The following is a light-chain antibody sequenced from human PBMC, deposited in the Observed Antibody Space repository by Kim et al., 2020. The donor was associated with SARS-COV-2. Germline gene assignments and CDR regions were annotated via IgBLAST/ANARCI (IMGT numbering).Light chain of an antibody. CDR2: AAS. V-gene: IGKV1-12*01. Sequence: VSASVGDRVTITCRARHGISNCLDWYQHKPGKAPQLLISAASTLQSGVPSRFSGSGSGTDFTLTISSLQPEDFATYYCQHAATFPVFGGGTKLEI. J-gene: IGKJ4*01. CDR1: HGISNC. CDR3: QHAATFPV.